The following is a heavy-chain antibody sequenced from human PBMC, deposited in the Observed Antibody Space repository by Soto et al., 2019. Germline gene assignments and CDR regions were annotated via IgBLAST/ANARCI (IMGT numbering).Heavy chain of an antibody. Sequence: EVQLVESGGGLVQPGGFLRLSCAASGFTFSSYDMHWVRQGTGKGLEWVSGIDTVGDSYYPGSVKGRFTISRENAKNSLYLEMNTVRAGDTVVYYCARGGYSSGWYYFDYWGQGILVTVSS. CDR1: GFTFSSYD. J-gene: IGHJ4*02. D-gene: IGHD6-19*01. CDR2: IDTVGDS. CDR3: ARGGYSSGWYYFDY. V-gene: IGHV3-13*01.